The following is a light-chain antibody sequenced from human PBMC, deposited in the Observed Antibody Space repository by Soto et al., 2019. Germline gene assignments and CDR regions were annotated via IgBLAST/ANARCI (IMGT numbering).Light chain of an antibody. CDR3: QQYGSAPRT. CDR1: QSGRSNH. CDR2: DAF. Sequence: EIALTQSPGTLSLPPGQIATLSCRASQSGRSNHLAWYQHKSGQAPRLLIYDAFIRATGIPDRFSGSGSGKDFTLTISRLEPEEFEMYYCQQYGSAPRTLGRGTKLEI. V-gene: IGKV3-20*01. J-gene: IGKJ2*01.